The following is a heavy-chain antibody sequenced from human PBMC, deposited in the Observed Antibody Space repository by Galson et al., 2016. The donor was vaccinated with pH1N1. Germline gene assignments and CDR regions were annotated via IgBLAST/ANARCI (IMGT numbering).Heavy chain of an antibody. Sequence: SVKVSCKASGYTFTDYYIHWVRQAPGQGLEWMARIIPMFGTTKCAQNFQDRVTITADESTGTVYMELNSLTSEDTAVYYCARDVRTYYISWTDAFDIWGQGTMVIVSS. CDR3: ARDVRTYYISWTDAFDI. J-gene: IGHJ3*02. D-gene: IGHD3-10*01. CDR2: IIPMFGTT. CDR1: GYTFTDYY. V-gene: IGHV1-69*13.